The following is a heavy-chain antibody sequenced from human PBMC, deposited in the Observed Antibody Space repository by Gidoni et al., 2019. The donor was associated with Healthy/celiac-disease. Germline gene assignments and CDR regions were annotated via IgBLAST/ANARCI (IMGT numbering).Heavy chain of an antibody. D-gene: IGHD6-13*01. Sequence: QVQLVESGGGVVQPGRSLRLSCAASGLTFSSYGMPWVRQAPGKGLEWVAVIWYDGSNKYYADSVKGRFTISRDNSKNTLYLQMNSLRAEDTAVYYCARDLVDPGIAAAGVRWEGTYYGMDVWGQGTTVTVSS. CDR1: GLTFSSYG. CDR3: ARDLVDPGIAAAGVRWEGTYYGMDV. CDR2: IWYDGSNK. V-gene: IGHV3-33*01. J-gene: IGHJ6*02.